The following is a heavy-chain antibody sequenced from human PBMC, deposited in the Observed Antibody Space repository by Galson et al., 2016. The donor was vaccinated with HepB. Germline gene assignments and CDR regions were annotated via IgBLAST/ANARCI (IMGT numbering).Heavy chain of an antibody. D-gene: IGHD3-9*01. J-gene: IGHJ6*02. CDR1: GFRFDDYG. V-gene: IGHV3-20*04. CDR3: ARWNDILRGPGELYYYYYHGMDV. CDR2: TNWNGDST. Sequence: SLRLSCAASGFRFDDYGMSWVRQVPGKGLEWVASTNWNGDSTGHADSVKGRFTMSRDNARNSVFLQLNSLRAEDTALYYCARWNDILRGPGELYYYYYHGMDVWGQGTTVTVSS.